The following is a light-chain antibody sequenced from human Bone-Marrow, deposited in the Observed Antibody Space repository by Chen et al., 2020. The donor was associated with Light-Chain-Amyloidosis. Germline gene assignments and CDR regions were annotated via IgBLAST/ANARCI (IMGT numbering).Light chain of an antibody. CDR1: QSVLYSSNNKDS. CDR3: QQYCGTPLT. J-gene: IGKJ4*01. Sequence: DIVMNQSPDSLAVSLGERATINCKSSQSVLYSSNNKDSLAWYQQKPGQPPKLVIYWASVRESGVPDRVSGSGAGTDFTLTISSLQAEDVAVDYCQQYCGTPLTFGGGTKVHI. CDR2: WAS. V-gene: IGKV4-1*01.